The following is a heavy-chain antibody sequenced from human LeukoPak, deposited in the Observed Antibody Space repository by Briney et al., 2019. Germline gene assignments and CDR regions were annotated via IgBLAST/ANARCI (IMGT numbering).Heavy chain of an antibody. D-gene: IGHD3-3*01. J-gene: IGHJ4*02. Sequence: GGSLRLSCAASGFTFSSYSMNWVRQAPGKGLEWVSYISRSSSTIYYADSVKGRFTISRDNAKNSLYLQMNSLRAEDTAVYYCAREMRYDFWSGYFLTDYWGQGTLVTVSS. V-gene: IGHV3-48*01. CDR1: GFTFSSYS. CDR3: AREMRYDFWSGYFLTDY. CDR2: ISRSSSTI.